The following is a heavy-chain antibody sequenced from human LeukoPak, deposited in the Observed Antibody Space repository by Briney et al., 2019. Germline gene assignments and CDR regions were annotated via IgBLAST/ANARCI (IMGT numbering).Heavy chain of an antibody. V-gene: IGHV4-39*07. CDR1: GGSISSSSYY. D-gene: IGHD1-26*01. CDR3: ASWPFNERVGATTGGAFDI. J-gene: IGHJ3*02. Sequence: PSETLSLTCTVSGGSISSSSYYWGWIRQPPGKGLEWIGSIYYSGSTYYNPSLKSRVTISVDTSRNQFSLKLSSVTAADTAVYYCASWPFNERVGATTGGAFDIWSQGTMVTVSS. CDR2: IYYSGST.